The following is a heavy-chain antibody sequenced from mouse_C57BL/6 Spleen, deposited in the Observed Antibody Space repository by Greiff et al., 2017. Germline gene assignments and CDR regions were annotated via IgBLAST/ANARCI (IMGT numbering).Heavy chain of an antibody. Sequence: VQLQQSGAELVMPGASVKLSCKASGYTFTSYWMHWVKQRPGQGLEWIGEIDPSDSYTNYNQKFKGKSTLTVDKSSSTAYMQLSSLTSEDSAVYYCARITTVVAGGHYYAMDYWGQGTSVTVSS. D-gene: IGHD1-1*01. CDR1: GYTFTSYW. CDR3: ARITTVVAGGHYYAMDY. CDR2: IDPSDSYT. J-gene: IGHJ4*01. V-gene: IGHV1-69*01.